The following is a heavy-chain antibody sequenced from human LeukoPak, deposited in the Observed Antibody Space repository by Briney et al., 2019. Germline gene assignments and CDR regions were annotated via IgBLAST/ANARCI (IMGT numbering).Heavy chain of an antibody. CDR1: GYTFTGYY. D-gene: IGHD3-9*01. V-gene: IGHV1-2*02. CDR3: SGGKYDILTGYLYYFDY. CDR2: INPNSSGR. Sequence: SGKVSCKASGYTFTGYYMPWVRQAPGPGLGWRGWINPNSSGRTYAQKLQGRVNMTRDTSISRTYMELSRLRSDDPAVYYCSGGKYDILTGYLYYFDYWGQGTLVTVSS. J-gene: IGHJ4*02.